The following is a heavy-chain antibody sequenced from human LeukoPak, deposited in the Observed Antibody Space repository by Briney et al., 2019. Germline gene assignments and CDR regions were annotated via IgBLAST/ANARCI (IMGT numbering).Heavy chain of an antibody. Sequence: GGSLRLSCAASGFTFSSYWMSWVRQAPGKGLEWVANIKQDGSEKYYVDSVKGRFTISRDNAKNSLYLQMNSLRAEDTAVYYCARRLGYCSSTSRYVVEYSNYYFDYWGQGTLVTVSS. CDR2: IKQDGSEK. CDR1: GFTFSSYW. CDR3: ARRLGYCSSTSRYVVEYSNYYFDY. J-gene: IGHJ4*02. V-gene: IGHV3-7*01. D-gene: IGHD2-2*01.